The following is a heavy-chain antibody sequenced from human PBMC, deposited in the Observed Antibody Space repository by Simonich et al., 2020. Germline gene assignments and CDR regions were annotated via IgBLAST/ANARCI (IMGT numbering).Heavy chain of an antibody. J-gene: IGHJ4*02. CDR2: IKHSGST. V-gene: IGHV4-34*01. CDR1: GGSFSGYY. D-gene: IGHD1-1*01. CDR3: ARHLQLGPFDY. Sequence: QVQLQQCGAGLLKPSETLSLTCAVYGGSFSGYYWGWIRQPPGKGLEWIGEIKHSGSTNYNPSLKSRVTISVDTSKNQFSLKLSSVTAADTAVYYCARHLQLGPFDYWGQGTLVTVSS.